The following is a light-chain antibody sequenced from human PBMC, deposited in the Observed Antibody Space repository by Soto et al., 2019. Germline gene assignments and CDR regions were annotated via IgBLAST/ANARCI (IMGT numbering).Light chain of an antibody. V-gene: IGKV1-39*01. CDR1: QSINNY. J-gene: IGKJ2*01. Sequence: DIPMTQSPSSLSASLGDRVTITCRASQSINNYLNWYQQEEGKAPKLLIYAPTSLQSGVPSRFSGSGSGTEFTLTISSLQPGDFAAYYCQQSYNSPYTFGLGTKLEIK. CDR2: APT. CDR3: QQSYNSPYT.